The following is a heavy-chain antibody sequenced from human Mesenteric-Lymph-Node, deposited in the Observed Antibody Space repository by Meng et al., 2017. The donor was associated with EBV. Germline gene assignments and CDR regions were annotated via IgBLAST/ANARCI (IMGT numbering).Heavy chain of an antibody. CDR2: INHSGST. V-gene: IGHV4-34*01. J-gene: IGHJ4*02. Sequence: QVEHQYRGVGRLKPSDTLSLTWAVYGGSFSGYYWSWSRQPPGKGLEWSGEINHSGSTNYNPSLKSRVSISVDTSKNQFSLRLRSVTAADTAVYYCTRELWEEYQVDFWGQGTLVTVSS. CDR3: TRELWEEYQVDF. CDR1: GGSFSGYY. D-gene: IGHD1-26*01.